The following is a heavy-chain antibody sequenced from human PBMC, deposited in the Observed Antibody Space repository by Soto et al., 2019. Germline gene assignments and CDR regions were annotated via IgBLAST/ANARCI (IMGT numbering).Heavy chain of an antibody. D-gene: IGHD5-12*01. CDR3: AKDXGYSGATFNY. Sequence: EVQLLESGGGLVQPGGSLRLSCAASGFTFSSFAMSWVRQAPGKGLEWVSTIRNSGANTFYADSVKGRFTISRDNSKNTLHLQMNSLRAEDTAEYYCAKDXGYSGATFNYWGLGTLVTVSS. CDR1: GFTFSSFA. J-gene: IGHJ4*02. V-gene: IGHV3-23*01. CDR2: IRNSGANT.